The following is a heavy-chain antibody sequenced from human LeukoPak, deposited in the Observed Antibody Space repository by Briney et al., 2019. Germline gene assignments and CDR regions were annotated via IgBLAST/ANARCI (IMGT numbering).Heavy chain of an antibody. D-gene: IGHD2-2*03. CDR2: INTNTGNP. CDR1: GYTFTSYA. J-gene: IGHJ4*02. CDR3: ARDFSGYCSSTSCYFGY. V-gene: IGHV7-4-1*02. Sequence: ASVKVSCKASGYTFTSYAMNWVRQAPGQGLEWMGWINTNTGNPTYAQGFTGRFVFSLDTSVSTAYLQISSLKAEDTAVYYCARDFSGYCSSTSCYFGYWGQGTLVTVSS.